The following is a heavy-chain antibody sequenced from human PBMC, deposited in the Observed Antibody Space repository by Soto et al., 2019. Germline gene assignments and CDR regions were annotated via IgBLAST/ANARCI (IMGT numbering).Heavy chain of an antibody. V-gene: IGHV1-18*01. Sequence: QVQLVQSGAEVKEPGASVKVSCKASGYIFTNYGINWVRQAPGQGLEWRGWISGYNGDTDYAQKLQGRLTMTTNPSTSTAHMTLRSMRSDDTAVYYCARGGYTDFPDFWGQGTLVTVSS. D-gene: IGHD1-1*01. J-gene: IGHJ4*02. CDR1: GYIFTNYG. CDR2: ISGYNGDT. CDR3: ARGGYTDFPDF.